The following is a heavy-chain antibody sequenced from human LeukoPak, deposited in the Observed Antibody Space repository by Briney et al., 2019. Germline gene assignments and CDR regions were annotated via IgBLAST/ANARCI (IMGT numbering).Heavy chain of an antibody. CDR3: ASRDDFWSGYTNFDY. J-gene: IGHJ4*02. CDR2: ISGSGGST. CDR1: GFTFSSYA. D-gene: IGHD3-3*01. V-gene: IGHV3-23*01. Sequence: GGSLRLSCAASGFTFSSYAMSWVRQAPGKGLDWVSAISGSGGSTYYADSVKGRFTISRDNSKNTLYLQMNSLRAEDTAVYYCASRDDFWSGYTNFDYWGQGTLVTVSS.